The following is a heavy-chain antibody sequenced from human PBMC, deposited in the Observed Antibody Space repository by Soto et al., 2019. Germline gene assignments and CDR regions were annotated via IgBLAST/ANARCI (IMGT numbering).Heavy chain of an antibody. J-gene: IGHJ6*02. V-gene: IGHV3-21*01. CDR3: ARDSEKLLGYYGMDV. CDR2: ISSSSSYI. CDR1: GFTFSSYS. Sequence: PGGSLRLSCAASGFTFSSYSMNWVRQAPGKGLEWVSSISSSSSYIYYADSVKGRFTISRDNAKNSLYLQMNSLRAEDTAVYYCARDSEKLLGYYGMDVWGQGTTVTVSS. D-gene: IGHD2-15*01.